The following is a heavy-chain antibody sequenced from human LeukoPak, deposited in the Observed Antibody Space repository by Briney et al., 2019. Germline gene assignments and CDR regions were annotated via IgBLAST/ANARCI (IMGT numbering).Heavy chain of an antibody. D-gene: IGHD2-2*01. J-gene: IGHJ4*02. CDR1: GYTFTGYC. CDR3: ARGEGHIVVVPAAICY. Sequence: ASVKVSCKASGYTFTGYCMHWVRQAPGQGLEWMGWINPNSGGTNYAQKFQGRVTMTRDTSISTAYMELSRLRSDDTAVYYCARGEGHIVVVPAAICYWGQGTLVTVSS. CDR2: INPNSGGT. V-gene: IGHV1-2*02.